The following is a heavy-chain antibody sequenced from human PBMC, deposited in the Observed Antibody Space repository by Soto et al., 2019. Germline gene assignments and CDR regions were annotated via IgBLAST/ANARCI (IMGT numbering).Heavy chain of an antibody. CDR1: GDSVSSNSAA. J-gene: IGHJ6*02. V-gene: IGHV6-1*01. CDR3: ARDPHRIAARPDYYYGMDV. D-gene: IGHD6-6*01. Sequence: KQSQTLSLTCAISGDSVSSNSAAWNWIRQSPSRGLEWLGRTYYRSKWYNDYAVSVKSRITINPDTSKNQFSLQLNSVTPEDTAVYYCARDPHRIAARPDYYYGMDVWGQGTTVTVSS. CDR2: TYYRSKWYN.